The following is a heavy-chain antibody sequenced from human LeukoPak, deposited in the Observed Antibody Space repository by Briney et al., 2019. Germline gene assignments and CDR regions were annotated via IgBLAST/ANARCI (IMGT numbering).Heavy chain of an antibody. CDR3: ASSRWQAFDS. V-gene: IGHV3-7*02. CDR2: IRQDGSEK. D-gene: IGHD6-13*01. Sequence: GGSLRLSCAASGFTFSTYWMSWVRQAPGKGLEWVAHIRQDGSEKYYVDSVKGRFTVSRDNAKNSVYLQLSSLRTEDTAAYYCASSRWQAFDSWGQGILVTVSS. CDR1: GFTFSTYW. J-gene: IGHJ4*02.